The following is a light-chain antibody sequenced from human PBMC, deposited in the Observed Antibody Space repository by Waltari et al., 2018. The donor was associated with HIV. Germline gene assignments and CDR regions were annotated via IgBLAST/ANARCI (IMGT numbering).Light chain of an antibody. Sequence: SYELTQPPSVSVSPGQTASITCSGDKLGDKYACWYHQKPGQSPVLVIYQDSKRPSGIPERFSGPNSGNTATLTISGTQAMDEADYYCQAWDSNTWVFGGGTKLTVL. CDR3: QAWDSNTWV. V-gene: IGLV3-1*01. CDR1: KLGDKY. CDR2: QDS. J-gene: IGLJ3*02.